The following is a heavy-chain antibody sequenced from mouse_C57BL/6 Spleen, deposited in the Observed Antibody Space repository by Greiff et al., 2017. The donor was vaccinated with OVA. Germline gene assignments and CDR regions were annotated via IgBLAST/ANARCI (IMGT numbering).Heavy chain of an antibody. CDR1: GFTFSDYG. CDR3: ARVDDYDNAMDY. V-gene: IGHV5-15*01. J-gene: IGHJ4*01. Sequence: EVKLMESGGGLVQPGGSLKLSCAASGFTFSDYGMAWVRQAPRKGPEWVAFISNLAYSIYYADTVTGRFTISRENAKNTLYLEMSSLRSEDTAMYYCARVDDYDNAMDYWGQGTSVTVSS. D-gene: IGHD2-4*01. CDR2: ISNLAYSI.